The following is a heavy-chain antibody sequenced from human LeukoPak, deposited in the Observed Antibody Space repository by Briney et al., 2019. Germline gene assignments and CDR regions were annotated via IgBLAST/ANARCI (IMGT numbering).Heavy chain of an antibody. CDR1: GFTFSSYE. D-gene: IGHD6-19*01. CDR3: ARDRVSSGRYNWFDP. J-gene: IGHJ5*02. Sequence: PGGSLRLSCAASGFTFSSYEMNWVRQAPGKGLEWVSYISSSGGTRYYADSVKGRFTISRDNAKNSLFLQMTSLRAEDTAVYYCARDRVSSGRYNWFDPWGQGTLVTVSS. CDR2: ISSSGGTR. V-gene: IGHV3-48*03.